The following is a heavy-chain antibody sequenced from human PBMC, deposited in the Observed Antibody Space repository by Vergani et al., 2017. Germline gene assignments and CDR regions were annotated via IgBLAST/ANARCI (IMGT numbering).Heavy chain of an antibody. CDR1: GSTFSSYA. CDR2: ISGSGGST. CDR3: AKGGYCTNGVCYTELDY. J-gene: IGHJ4*02. Sequence: EVQLLESGGGLVQPGGSLRLSCAASGSTFSSYAMSWVRQAPGKGLEWVSAISGSGGSTYYADSVKGRFTISRDNSKNTLYLQMNSLRAEDTAVYYCAKGGYCTNGVCYTELDYWGQGTLVTVSS. V-gene: IGHV3-23*01. D-gene: IGHD2-8*01.